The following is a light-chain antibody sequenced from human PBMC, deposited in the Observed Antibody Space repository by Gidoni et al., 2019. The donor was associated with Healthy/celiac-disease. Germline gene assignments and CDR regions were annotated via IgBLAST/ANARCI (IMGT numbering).Light chain of an antibody. CDR3: QQDYNPLT. V-gene: IGKV3D-7*01. Sequence: PGERVPLSCRASQSVSSSYLTWYQQKPGQATRLLIYGASTRATGIPARFSGSGSGTDFTLTISSLQPEDFAVYYCQQDYNPLTFGGGTKVEIK. J-gene: IGKJ4*01. CDR2: GAS. CDR1: QSVSSSY.